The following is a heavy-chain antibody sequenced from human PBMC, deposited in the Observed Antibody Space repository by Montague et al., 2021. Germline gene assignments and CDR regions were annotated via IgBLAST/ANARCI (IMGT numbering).Heavy chain of an antibody. D-gene: IGHD6-19*01. Sequence: SETLSLTCNVSGCSVSTGNYYWTWIRQPPGKELEWIGYIYYTGSSKYNPPLESRVTISISTSKKQFTLKLSSVTAADTAVYYCARGQWLVPYYLDSWGQGTLVTVSS. J-gene: IGHJ4*02. V-gene: IGHV4-61*01. CDR1: GCSVSTGNYY. CDR2: IYYTGSS. CDR3: ARGQWLVPYYLDS.